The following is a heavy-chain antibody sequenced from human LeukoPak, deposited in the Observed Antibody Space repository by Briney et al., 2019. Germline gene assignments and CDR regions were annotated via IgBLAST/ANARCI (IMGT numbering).Heavy chain of an antibody. CDR1: GGSISSYY. Sequence: PSETLSLTCTVFGGSISSYYWSWIRQPPGKGLEWIGYIFYSGNTNYNPSLKSRVTMSVDTSKNQFSLKLSSVTAADTALYYCARGPFPYSSGWYRPYYYYYGMDVWGQGTTVTVSS. V-gene: IGHV4-59*08. CDR2: IFYSGNT. J-gene: IGHJ6*02. D-gene: IGHD6-19*01. CDR3: ARGPFPYSSGWYRPYYYYYGMDV.